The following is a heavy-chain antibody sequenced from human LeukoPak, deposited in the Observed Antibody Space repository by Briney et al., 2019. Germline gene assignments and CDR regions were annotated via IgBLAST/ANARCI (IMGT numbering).Heavy chain of an antibody. D-gene: IGHD6-13*01. V-gene: IGHV4-59*01. CDR1: GGSISSYY. Sequence: SETLSLTCTVSGGSISSYYWSWIRQPPGKGLEWIGYIYYSGSTNYNPSLKSRVTISVDTSKNQFSLKLTSVTAADTAVYYCARVRWVGQQLVPLYYFDYWGQGTLVTVSS. CDR3: ARVRWVGQQLVPLYYFDY. J-gene: IGHJ4*02. CDR2: IYYSGST.